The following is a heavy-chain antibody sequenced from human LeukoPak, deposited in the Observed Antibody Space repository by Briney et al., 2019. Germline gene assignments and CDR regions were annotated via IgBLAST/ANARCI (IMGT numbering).Heavy chain of an antibody. Sequence: SETLSLTCAVYGGSFSGYYWSWIRQSPGKGLEWIGEINHSGSTNYSPSLKSRVTISVDTSKNQFSLKLSSVTAADTAVYYYARGDGRQQLVLVYWGQGTLVTVSS. V-gene: IGHV4-34*01. J-gene: IGHJ4*02. CDR2: INHSGST. CDR1: GGSFSGYY. CDR3: ARGDGRQQLVLVY. D-gene: IGHD6-13*01.